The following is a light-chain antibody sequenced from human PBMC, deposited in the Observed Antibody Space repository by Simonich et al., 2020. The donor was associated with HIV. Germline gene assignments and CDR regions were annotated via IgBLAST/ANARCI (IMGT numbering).Light chain of an antibody. CDR1: QSVLYSSNNKNY. Sequence: DIVMTQSPDSLAVSLGERATINCKSSQSVLYSSNNKNYLAWYQQKPGQPPNLIIYWASTRESGVPDRCSGSGSETDFTLTISSLQVEDVAVYYCQQYYTAPQTFGQGTKLEIK. CDR3: QQYYTAPQT. J-gene: IGKJ2*01. V-gene: IGKV4-1*01. CDR2: WAS.